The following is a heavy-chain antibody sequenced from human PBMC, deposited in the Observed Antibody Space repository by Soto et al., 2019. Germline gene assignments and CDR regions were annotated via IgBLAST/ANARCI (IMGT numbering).Heavy chain of an antibody. CDR1: GFTFSDYY. V-gene: IGHV3-11*06. CDR2: ITSTTYT. J-gene: IGHJ4*02. CDR3: SRVSGGYYDIDY. Sequence: QVQLVESGGGLVKPGGSLRLSCAASGFTFSDYYMSWIRQAPGKGLEWVSCITSTTYTNYADSVKGRFTISRDNAKNSLDLQMNRLRAEDTAVYYCSRVSGGYYDIDYWGQGTLVTVSS. D-gene: IGHD3-22*01.